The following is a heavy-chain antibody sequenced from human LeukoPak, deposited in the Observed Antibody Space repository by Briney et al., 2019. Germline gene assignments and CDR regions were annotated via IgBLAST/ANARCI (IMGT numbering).Heavy chain of an antibody. CDR2: IYYSGST. CDR1: GGSISSYY. CDR3: ARGRWDYYGTLDAFDI. J-gene: IGHJ3*02. D-gene: IGHD3-10*01. V-gene: IGHV4-59*01. Sequence: SETLSLTCTVSGGSISSYYWSWIRQPPGKGLEWIGYIYYSGSTNYNPSLKSRVSISVDTSKNQFSLKLSSVTAADTAVYYCARGRWDYYGTLDAFDIWGQGTMVTVSS.